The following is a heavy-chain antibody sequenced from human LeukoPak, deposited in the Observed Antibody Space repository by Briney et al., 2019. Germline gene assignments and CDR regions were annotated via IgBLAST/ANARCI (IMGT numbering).Heavy chain of an antibody. V-gene: IGHV3-23*01. D-gene: IGHD3-10*01. J-gene: IGHJ4*02. Sequence: GGSLRLSCAASGFTVSSNYMSWVRQAPGKGLEWVSAITGSGGSTYYADSVKGRFTISRDNSKNTLYLQMNSLRAEDTAVYYCAKDYYGSGSYPIPHYFDYWGQGTLVTVSS. CDR3: AKDYYGSGSYPIPHYFDY. CDR1: GFTVSSNY. CDR2: ITGSGGST.